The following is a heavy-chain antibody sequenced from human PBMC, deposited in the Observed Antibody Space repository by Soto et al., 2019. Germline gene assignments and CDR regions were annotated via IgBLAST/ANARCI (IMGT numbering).Heavy chain of an antibody. CDR3: ARYSRSSAGYYCGMDV. CDR2: IVSDGSNT. CDR1: GFTFSSFW. V-gene: IGHV3-74*01. J-gene: IGHJ6*02. D-gene: IGHD6-6*01. Sequence: EVQLVESGGCLVQPGGSLRLSCAASGFTFSSFWMHWVRQAPGKGLVWVSRIVSDGSNTIYADSVKGRFTISRDNAKNTLYLQMNGLRVEDTAVYYCARYSRSSAGYYCGMDVWGRGTTVTVSS.